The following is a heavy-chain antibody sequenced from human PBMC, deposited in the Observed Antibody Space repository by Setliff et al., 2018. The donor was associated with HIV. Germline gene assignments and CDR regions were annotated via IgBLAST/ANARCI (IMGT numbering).Heavy chain of an antibody. CDR1: GLSLNISDVG. CDR2: IYWNDDK. Sequence: SGPTLVNPTQTLTLTCTLSGLSLNISDVGVGWLRQPPGKALEWLALIYWNDDKRYSPSLKSRVTVTKDTAKNQVVLTMTNMDPADTATYFCAHSPVTWYFGEYFRHWGQGTLVTVST. D-gene: IGHD3-9*01. CDR3: AHSPVTWYFGEYFRH. V-gene: IGHV2-5*01. J-gene: IGHJ1*01.